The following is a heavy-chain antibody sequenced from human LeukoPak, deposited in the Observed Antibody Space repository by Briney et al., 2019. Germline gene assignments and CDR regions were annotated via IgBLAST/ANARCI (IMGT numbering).Heavy chain of an antibody. CDR2: ISSSSTI. D-gene: IGHD3-22*01. CDR1: GFTFSSYG. Sequence: GGSLRLSCAASGFTFSSYGMNWVRQAPGKGLEWVSYISSSSTIYYADSVKGRFTISRDNAKNSLYLQMNSLRAEDTAVYHCARSHDSSGYYFDYWGQGTLVTVSS. V-gene: IGHV3-48*04. J-gene: IGHJ4*02. CDR3: ARSHDSSGYYFDY.